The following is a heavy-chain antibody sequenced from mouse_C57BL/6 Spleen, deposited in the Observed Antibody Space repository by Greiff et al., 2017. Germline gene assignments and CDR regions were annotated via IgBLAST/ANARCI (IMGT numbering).Heavy chain of an antibody. J-gene: IGHJ1*03. V-gene: IGHV2-2*01. Sequence: VKLMESGPGLVQPSQSLSITCTVSGFSLTSYGVHWVRQSPGKGLEWLGVIWSGGSTDYNAAFISRLSISKDNSKIQVFFKRTSLQADDTAIYYRARERVHFDVWGTGTTVTVSA. CDR2: IWSGGST. CDR3: ARERVHFDV. CDR1: GFSLTSYG.